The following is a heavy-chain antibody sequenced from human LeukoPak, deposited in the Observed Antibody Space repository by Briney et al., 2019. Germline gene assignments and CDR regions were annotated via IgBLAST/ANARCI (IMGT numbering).Heavy chain of an antibody. CDR2: IKHDGSDK. Sequence: GGSLRLSRAASGFTFSSYWMGWVRQAPGKRLEWVANIKHDGSDKYYVDSVKGRFTISRDNAENSLYLQMNSLRAEDTAMYYCARSQSLGYWGQGTLVTVSS. J-gene: IGHJ4*02. CDR3: ARSQSLGY. V-gene: IGHV3-7*04. CDR1: GFTFSSYW.